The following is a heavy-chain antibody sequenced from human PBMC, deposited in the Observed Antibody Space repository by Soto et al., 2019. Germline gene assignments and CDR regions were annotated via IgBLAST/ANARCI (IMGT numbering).Heavy chain of an antibody. CDR3: ARVLYASSGYNFDY. Sequence: QVQLVESGGGVLRLGRSLNISCAGSGFTSSSYGRHWVRKAPGKGLVGGAVICYDGSNNYYAHSVKGIFTISRDNSKNTLYLQMNSLRAEDTAVYYCARVLYASSGYNFDYWGQGTLVTVSS. CDR2: ICYDGSNN. J-gene: IGHJ4*02. CDR1: GFTSSSYG. D-gene: IGHD3-22*01. V-gene: IGHV3-33*01.